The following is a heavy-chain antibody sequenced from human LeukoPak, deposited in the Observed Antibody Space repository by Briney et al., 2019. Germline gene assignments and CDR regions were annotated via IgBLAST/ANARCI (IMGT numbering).Heavy chain of an antibody. V-gene: IGHV3-66*01. J-gene: IGHJ4*02. Sequence: GGSLRLSCAASGFTVSSNYMSWVRQAPGKGLEWVSVIYSGGSTYYADSVKGRFTISRDNSKNTLYLQMNSLRAEDTAVYYCARGKDSMVRGVQFDYWGQGTLVTVSS. CDR2: IYSGGST. D-gene: IGHD3-10*01. CDR3: ARGKDSMVRGVQFDY. CDR1: GFTVSSNY.